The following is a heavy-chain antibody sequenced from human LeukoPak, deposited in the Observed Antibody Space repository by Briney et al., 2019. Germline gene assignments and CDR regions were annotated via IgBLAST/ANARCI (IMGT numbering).Heavy chain of an antibody. V-gene: IGHV4-38-2*02. D-gene: IGHD1/OR15-1a*01. CDR1: DYYISSGHY. J-gene: IGHJ4*02. Sequence: SETLSLTRTVSDYYISSGHYWGWIRQPPGKGLEWIGNIHHAGATYYNPSLKSRVTISVDTSKNQFSLKLSSVTAADTAVYYCARGGPRWNNGDYWGQGTLVTVS. CDR2: IHHAGAT. CDR3: ARGGPRWNNGDY.